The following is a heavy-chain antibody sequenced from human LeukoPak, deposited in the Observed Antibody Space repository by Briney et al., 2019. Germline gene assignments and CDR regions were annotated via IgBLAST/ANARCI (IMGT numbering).Heavy chain of an antibody. CDR2: IYYSGRT. D-gene: IGHD3-22*01. V-gene: IGHV4-39*01. Sequence: SETLSLTCSVSGDSISRSDSYWDWIRQPPGKGLEWIGTIYYSGRTYYSPSLKSQVTMSVDTPNNQFSLNLRSVTAADTAVYYCARRRYYDGSGYLEWGQGTLLSVSS. CDR1: GDSISRSDSY. J-gene: IGHJ1*01. CDR3: ARRRYYDGSGYLE.